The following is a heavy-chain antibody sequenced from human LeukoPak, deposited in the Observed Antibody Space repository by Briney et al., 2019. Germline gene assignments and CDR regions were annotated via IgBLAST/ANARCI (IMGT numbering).Heavy chain of an antibody. Sequence: GGSLRLSCAASGFTFSSYAMSWVRQAPGKGLEYVSGINDNGGRTHYGDSLKGRFTISRDNSKNTLYLQMSTLRADDTAVYYCVKDLSGRYTFDYWGQGTLVTVSS. D-gene: IGHD1-26*01. CDR3: VKDLSGRYTFDY. J-gene: IGHJ4*02. CDR1: GFTFSSYA. CDR2: INDNGGRT. V-gene: IGHV3-64D*09.